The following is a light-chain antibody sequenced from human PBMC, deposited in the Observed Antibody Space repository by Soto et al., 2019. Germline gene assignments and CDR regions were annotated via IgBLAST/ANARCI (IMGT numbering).Light chain of an antibody. J-gene: IGKJ4*01. V-gene: IGKV3-15*01. CDR2: GAS. CDR3: QQYNNWPLT. Sequence: EIVMTQSPATLSVSPGERATLSCRASQSVSSTLAWYQQRPGQAPRLLIYGASTRATDIPARFSGSGSGTEFTLTISSLQSEDFAVYYCQQYNNWPLTFGGGTKVDI. CDR1: QSVSST.